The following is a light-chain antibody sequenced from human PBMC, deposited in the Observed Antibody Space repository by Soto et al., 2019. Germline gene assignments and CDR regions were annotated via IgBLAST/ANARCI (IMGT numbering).Light chain of an antibody. Sequence: QSVLTQPASVPGSPGQSITISCTGTSSDVGGYNYVSWYQQHPGKAPKLMIYDVSNRPSGVSNRFSGSKSDNTASLTISGLQAEDEADYYCSSYTSSSTLVFGGGTKLTVL. J-gene: IGLJ2*01. CDR1: SSDVGGYNY. CDR2: DVS. CDR3: SSYTSSSTLV. V-gene: IGLV2-14*01.